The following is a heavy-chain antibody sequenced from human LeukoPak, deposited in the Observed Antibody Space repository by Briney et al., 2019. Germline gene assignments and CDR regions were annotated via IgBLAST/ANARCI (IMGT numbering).Heavy chain of an antibody. CDR2: ISSSSSTI. CDR1: GFTFSSYS. CDR3: ATQPDRDGYKVWD. D-gene: IGHD5-24*01. Sequence: GGSLGLSCAASGFTFSSYSMNWVRQAPGKGLEWVSYISSSSSTIYYADSVKGRFTISRDNAKNSLYLQMNSLRDEDTAVYYCATQPDRDGYKVWDWGQGTLVTVSS. V-gene: IGHV3-48*02. J-gene: IGHJ4*02.